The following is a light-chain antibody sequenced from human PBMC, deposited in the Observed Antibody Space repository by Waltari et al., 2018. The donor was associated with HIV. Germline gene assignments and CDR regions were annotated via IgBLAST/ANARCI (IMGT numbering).Light chain of an antibody. V-gene: IGLV2-11*01. CDR3: CSYAGTYTWV. CDR2: DVN. Sequence: QSALTQPRSVSGSPGQSVTISCTGTSSDIGGYKSVSWYQHHPGTAPKLMINDVNKRPSGVPDRFSGSKSGNTASLTISGRQAEEESDYYCCSYAGTYTWVFGGGTKLTVL. CDR1: SSDIGGYKS. J-gene: IGLJ3*02.